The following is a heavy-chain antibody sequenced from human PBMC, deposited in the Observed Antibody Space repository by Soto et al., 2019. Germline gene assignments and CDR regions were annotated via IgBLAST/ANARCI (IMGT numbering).Heavy chain of an antibody. Sequence: QVQLVQSGAEVKKPGSSVKVSCKASGGTFSSYAISWVRQAPGQGLEWMGGINPIFGTANYAQKFQGRVTITADKSTSTAYSELRSLSAEDTAVYYCAGRKGTTSSGGWTFDCWGQGTLVTVAS. CDR2: INPIFGTA. D-gene: IGHD1-7*01. CDR1: GGTFSSYA. V-gene: IGHV1-69*06. CDR3: AGRKGTTSSGGWTFDC. J-gene: IGHJ4*02.